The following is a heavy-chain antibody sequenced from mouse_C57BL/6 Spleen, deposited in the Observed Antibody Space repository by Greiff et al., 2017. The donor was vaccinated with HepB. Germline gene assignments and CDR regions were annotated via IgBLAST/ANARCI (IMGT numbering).Heavy chain of an antibody. V-gene: IGHV5-17*01. J-gene: IGHJ3*01. CDR2: ISSGSSTF. Sequence: EVQVVESGGGLVKPGGSLKLSCAASGFPFSDYGMHWVRQAPEKWLEWVAYISSGSSTFYYADTVKGRFTISRDNAKNTLFLQMTSLRSEDTAMYYCARLPYWGQGTLATGSA. CDR1: GFPFSDYG. CDR3: ARLPY.